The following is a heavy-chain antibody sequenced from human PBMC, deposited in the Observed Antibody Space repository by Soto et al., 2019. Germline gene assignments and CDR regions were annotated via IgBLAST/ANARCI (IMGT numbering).Heavy chain of an antibody. CDR2: VYRTGST. CDR3: ARATGSGSYFDY. D-gene: IGHD1-26*01. CDR1: GGSISTSNW. Sequence: PSETLSLTCAVSGGSISTSNWWSWVRQPPGKGLEWIGEVYRTGSTNYNPSLESRLTISVDKSKNQFSLKLTSVTAADTAVYYCARATGSGSYFDYWGQGTLVTVSS. V-gene: IGHV4-4*02. J-gene: IGHJ4*02.